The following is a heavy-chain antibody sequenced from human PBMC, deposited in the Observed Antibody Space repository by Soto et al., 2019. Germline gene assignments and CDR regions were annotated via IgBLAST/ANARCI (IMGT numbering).Heavy chain of an antibody. Sequence: EVQLVESGGGLVQPGRSLRLSCAGSGFTFDDYAMHWVREAPGKGLEWVSGISWNSGSVGYADSVKGRFTISRDNAKDSLYLQINSLRAEDPALDYCAKASRGYRSSGTDYWGQGTRVTVSS. CDR3: AKASRGYRSSGTDY. CDR2: ISWNSGSV. V-gene: IGHV3-9*01. J-gene: IGHJ4*02. CDR1: GFTFDDYA. D-gene: IGHD6-13*01.